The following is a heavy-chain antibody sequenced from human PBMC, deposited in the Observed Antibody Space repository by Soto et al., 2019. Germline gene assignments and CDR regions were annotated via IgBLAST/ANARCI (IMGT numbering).Heavy chain of an antibody. Sequence: QVQLVESGGGVVQPGRSLRLSCAASGFTFSSFAMHWVRQAPGKGLEWVAVVWYDESNRYYADSVKGRFTISRDNSKNTLYLQMNRLRAEDTAVYYCARYILTTVSHIDCWGQGTLVTVAS. J-gene: IGHJ4*02. CDR3: ARYILTTVSHIDC. CDR1: GFTFSSFA. V-gene: IGHV3-33*01. CDR2: VWYDESNR. D-gene: IGHD4-17*01.